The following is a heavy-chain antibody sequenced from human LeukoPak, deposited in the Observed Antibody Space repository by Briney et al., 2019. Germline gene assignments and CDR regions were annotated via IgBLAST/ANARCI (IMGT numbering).Heavy chain of an antibody. D-gene: IGHD3-10*01. CDR1: GFTFSSYA. CDR2: ITGSGGDT. Sequence: GGSLRLSCAASGFTFSSYAMSWVRQAPGKGLEWVSAITGSGGDTFHADSVKGRFTISRDNSKNTLYLQMNSLRAEDTAIYYRAKGSSGQRPYYFDYWGQGTLVTVSS. CDR3: AKGSSGQRPYYFDY. V-gene: IGHV3-23*01. J-gene: IGHJ4*02.